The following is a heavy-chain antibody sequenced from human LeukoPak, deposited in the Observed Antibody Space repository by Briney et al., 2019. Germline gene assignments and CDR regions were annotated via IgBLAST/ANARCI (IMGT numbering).Heavy chain of an antibody. V-gene: IGHV4-59*01. Sequence: PSETLSLTCTVSGGSISSYYWSWIRQPPGKGLEWIGYIYYSGSTNYNPSLKSRVTISVDTSKNQFSLKLSSVTAADTAVYYCARVRGSKNYDSSGSNAFDIWGQGTMVTVSS. CDR3: ARVRGSKNYDSSGSNAFDI. CDR2: IYYSGST. CDR1: GGSISSYY. D-gene: IGHD3-22*01. J-gene: IGHJ3*02.